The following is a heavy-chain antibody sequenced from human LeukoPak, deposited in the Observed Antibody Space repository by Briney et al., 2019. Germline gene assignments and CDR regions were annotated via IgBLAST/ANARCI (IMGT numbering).Heavy chain of an antibody. Sequence: PSETLSLTCTVSGGSIYSTSFYWGWIRQPPGKGLKWIGSMYYDGSTYYNPSLKSRVTISVDTSKNHFSLNLTSVTAADTAVYFCARRSDSGSDDGEDYFDYWGQGTLVTVSS. CDR1: GGSIYSTSFY. V-gene: IGHV4-39*02. CDR2: MYYDGST. D-gene: IGHD1-26*01. J-gene: IGHJ4*02. CDR3: ARRSDSGSDDGEDYFDY.